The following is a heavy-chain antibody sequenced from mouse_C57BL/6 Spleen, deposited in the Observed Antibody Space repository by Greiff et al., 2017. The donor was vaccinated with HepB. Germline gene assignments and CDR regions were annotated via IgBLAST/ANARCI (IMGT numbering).Heavy chain of an antibody. Sequence: QVQLQQSGAELVMPGASVKLSCKASGYTFTSYWMHWVKQRPGQGLEWIGEIDPSDSYTNYNQKFKGKSTLTVDKSSSTAYMQLSSLTSEDSAVYYCARVLDRVFAYWGQGTLVTVSA. V-gene: IGHV1-69*01. CDR1: GYTFTSYW. CDR3: ARVLDRVFAY. J-gene: IGHJ3*01. CDR2: IDPSDSYT. D-gene: IGHD3-3*01.